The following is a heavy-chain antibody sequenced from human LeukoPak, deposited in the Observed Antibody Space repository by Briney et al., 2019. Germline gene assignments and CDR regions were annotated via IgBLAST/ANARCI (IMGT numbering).Heavy chain of an antibody. CDR2: IYTSGST. CDR1: GGSVRRGNYY. CDR3: ARWSGSVTARNYYYYMDV. J-gene: IGHJ6*03. V-gene: IGHV4-61*02. Sequence: PSQTLSLTCTVSGGSVRRGNYYWTWIRQPGGSGLEWIGRIYTSGSTDYNPSLRTRVTISVDASRNQFSLNLSSVTAADTAVYYCARWSGSVTARNYYYYMDVWGEGTTVTVSS. D-gene: IGHD6-6*01.